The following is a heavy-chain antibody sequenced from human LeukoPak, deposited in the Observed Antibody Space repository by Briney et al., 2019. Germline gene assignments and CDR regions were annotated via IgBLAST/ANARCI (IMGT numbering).Heavy chain of an antibody. D-gene: IGHD4-11*01. CDR1: GYTFTGYY. Sequence: GASVKVSCKASGYTFTGYYMHWVRQAPGQGLEWMGWINPNSGGTNYAQKFQGRVTMTRDTSISTAYMELSRLRSDDTAVYYCAVKVTTRPGTAVPWGMDVWGQGTTVTVSS. CDR2: INPNSGGT. V-gene: IGHV1-2*02. CDR3: AVKVTTRPGTAVPWGMDV. J-gene: IGHJ6*02.